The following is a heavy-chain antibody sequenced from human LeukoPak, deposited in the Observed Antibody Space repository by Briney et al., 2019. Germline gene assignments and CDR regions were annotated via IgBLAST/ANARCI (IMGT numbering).Heavy chain of an antibody. Sequence: GGSLRLSCAASGFTFSSYSMNWVRQAPGKGLEWVSYISSSSSTIYYADSVKGRFTISRDNAKNSLYLQINSLRAEDTAVYYCARDGLGAGDYWGQGTLVTVSS. CDR3: ARDGLGAGDY. J-gene: IGHJ4*02. CDR2: ISSSSSTI. V-gene: IGHV3-48*01. CDR1: GFTFSSYS. D-gene: IGHD1-26*01.